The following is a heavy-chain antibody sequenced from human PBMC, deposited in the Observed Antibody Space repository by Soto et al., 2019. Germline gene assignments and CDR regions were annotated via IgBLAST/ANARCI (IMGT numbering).Heavy chain of an antibody. Sequence: ETLSLTCTVSGGSISSYYWSWIRQPPGKGLEWIGYIYYSGSTNYNPSLKSRVTISVDTSKNQFSLKLSSVTAADTAVYYCARVVGDSSGWYEAFDIWGQGTMVTVSS. V-gene: IGHV4-59*01. D-gene: IGHD6-19*01. CDR3: ARVVGDSSGWYEAFDI. CDR1: GGSISSYY. CDR2: IYYSGST. J-gene: IGHJ3*02.